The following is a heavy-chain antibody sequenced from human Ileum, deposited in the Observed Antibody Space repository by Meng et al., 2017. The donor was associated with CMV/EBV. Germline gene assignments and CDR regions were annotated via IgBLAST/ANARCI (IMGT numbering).Heavy chain of an antibody. J-gene: IGHJ5*02. CDR1: GFGIDAYT. CDR3: AKGGQWLITS. Sequence: GESLKIPCAASGFGIDAYTMHWVRQRPGKALEWVSLIGRDGRTAYYGDSVKGRFTISRDNHKNSFFLQMNSLRSEDTALYYCAKGGQWLITSWGQGTQVTVSS. CDR2: IGRDGRTA. V-gene: IGHV3-43*01. D-gene: IGHD6-19*01.